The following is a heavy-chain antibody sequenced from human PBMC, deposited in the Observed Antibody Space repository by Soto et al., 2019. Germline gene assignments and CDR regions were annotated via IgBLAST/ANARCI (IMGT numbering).Heavy chain of an antibody. CDR2: ISGSGGST. CDR3: AKDYYDSSGYPNYYYYYGMDV. V-gene: IGHV3-23*01. CDR1: GFTFSSYA. Sequence: GSLRLSCAASGFTFSSYAMSWVRQAPGKGLEWVSAISGSGGSTYYADSVKGRFTISRDNSKNTLYLQMNSLRAEDTAVYYCAKDYYDSSGYPNYYYYYGMDVWGQGTTVTVSS. J-gene: IGHJ6*02. D-gene: IGHD3-22*01.